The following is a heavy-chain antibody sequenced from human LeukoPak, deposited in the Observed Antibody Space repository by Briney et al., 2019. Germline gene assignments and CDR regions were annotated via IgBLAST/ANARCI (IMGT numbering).Heavy chain of an antibody. CDR2: ISSTSSTL. CDR1: GFTFSRYS. V-gene: IGHV3-48*01. J-gene: IGHJ6*03. D-gene: IGHD4-23*01. Sequence: GQSLRLSCAASGFTFSRYSMNWVRQAPGKGLEWLSHISSTSSTLYYADSVKGRFTISRDNAKNSLYLQMNSLRAEDTAVYYCAGDPGGNSDFAAYFYYMDVWGKGTTVTVSS. CDR3: AGDPGGNSDFAAYFYYMDV.